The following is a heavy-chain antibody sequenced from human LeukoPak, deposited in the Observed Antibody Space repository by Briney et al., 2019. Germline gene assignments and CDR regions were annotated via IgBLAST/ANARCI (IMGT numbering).Heavy chain of an antibody. CDR2: INHSGST. CDR1: GGSFSGYY. V-gene: IGHV4-34*01. D-gene: IGHD6-19*01. J-gene: IGHJ4*02. CDR3: ARYSSGWYRFDY. Sequence: SETLSLTCAVYGGSFSGYYWSWIRQPPGKGLEWIGEINHSGSTNYNPSLKSRVTISVDTSKNQFSLKLSSVTAADTDVYYCARYSSGWYRFDYWGQGTLVTVSS.